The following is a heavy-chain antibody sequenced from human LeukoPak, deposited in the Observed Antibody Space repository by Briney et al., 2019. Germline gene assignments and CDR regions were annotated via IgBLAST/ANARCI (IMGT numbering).Heavy chain of an antibody. CDR1: GGSIRSSYYY. CDR3: ARGIVVVTGTFDY. D-gene: IGHD2-21*02. CDR2: IYDSGST. V-gene: IGHV4-39*01. Sequence: SETLSLTCTVSGGSIRSSYYYWGWIRQPPGKGLEWIGSIYDSGSTYYNPSLKSRVTISVDTSKNQFSLKLNSVTAADTAVYYCARGIVVVTGTFDYWGQGTLVTVSS. J-gene: IGHJ4*02.